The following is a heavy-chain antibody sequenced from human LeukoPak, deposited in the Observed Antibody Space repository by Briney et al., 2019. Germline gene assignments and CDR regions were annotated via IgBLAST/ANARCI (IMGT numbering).Heavy chain of an antibody. CDR1: GGSISGYY. J-gene: IGHJ4*02. D-gene: IGHD1-26*01. CDR3: ARGPSGATPFDY. CDR2: IPASGST. Sequence: PSETLSLTCTVSGGSISGYYWSWLRQSAEKGLEWIGRIPASGSTNYNPSLKTQVSMSVDTSKNQFFLMLTSVTAADTAVYYCARGPSGATPFDYWGQGILVTVS. V-gene: IGHV4-4*07.